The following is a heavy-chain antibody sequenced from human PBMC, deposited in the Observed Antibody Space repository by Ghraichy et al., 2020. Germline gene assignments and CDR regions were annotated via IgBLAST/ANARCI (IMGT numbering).Heavy chain of an antibody. CDR3: ATQYYYDSSGYYYVEWFDP. CDR1: GGSISSSSYY. D-gene: IGHD3-22*01. CDR2: IYYSGST. J-gene: IGHJ5*02. V-gene: IGHV4-39*01. Sequence: SETLSLTCTVSGGSISSSSYYWGWIRQPPGKGLEWIGSIYYSGSTYYNPSLKSRVTISVDTSKNQFSLKLSSVTAADTAVYYCATQYYYDSSGYYYVEWFDPWGQGTLVTVSS.